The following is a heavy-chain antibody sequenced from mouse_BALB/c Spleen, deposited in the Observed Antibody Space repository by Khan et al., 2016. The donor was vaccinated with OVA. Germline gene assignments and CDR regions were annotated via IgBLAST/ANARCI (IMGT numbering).Heavy chain of an antibody. CDR3: VRDGAYHRNDGWFAY. Sequence: QVQLQQPGAELARPGASVKMSCKASGYTFTSYTIHWIKVRPGQGLEWIGFINPSNGYTNYNQKFKDKATLTADKSPTTVHMQLSSLTSDDSAVYNCVRDGAYHRNDGWFAYWGQGTLVTVSA. V-gene: IGHV1-4*01. D-gene: IGHD2-14*01. J-gene: IGHJ3*01. CDR1: GYTFTSYT. CDR2: INPSNGYT.